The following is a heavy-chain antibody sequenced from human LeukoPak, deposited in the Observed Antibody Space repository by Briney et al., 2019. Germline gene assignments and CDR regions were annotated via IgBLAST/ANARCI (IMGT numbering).Heavy chain of an antibody. J-gene: IGHJ4*02. CDR1: GFTFSNYW. CDR2: IDTDGSIT. CDR3: AREEGLMVRGVIDY. D-gene: IGHD3-10*01. Sequence: GGSLRLSCATSGFTFSNYWMHWVRQTSEKGLVWVSRIDTDGSITNYADSVKGRFTISRDNAKNTLYLQMNSLRAEDTAVYYCAREEGLMVRGVIDYWGQGTLVTVSS. V-gene: IGHV3-74*01.